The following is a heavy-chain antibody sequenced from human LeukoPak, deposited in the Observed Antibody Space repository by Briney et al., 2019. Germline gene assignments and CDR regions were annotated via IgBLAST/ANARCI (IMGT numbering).Heavy chain of an antibody. CDR3: VSAGLY. Sequence: ETLSLTCTVSGVSISTIGYYWGWIRQPPGKGLEWVSVIYSDGSTNYADSVKGRFTISRDNSKNTLYLQMNSLRAEDTAVYYCVSAGLYWGQGIQVTVSS. CDR1: GVSISTIGYY. J-gene: IGHJ4*02. CDR2: IYSDGST. V-gene: IGHV3-53*01. D-gene: IGHD3-10*01.